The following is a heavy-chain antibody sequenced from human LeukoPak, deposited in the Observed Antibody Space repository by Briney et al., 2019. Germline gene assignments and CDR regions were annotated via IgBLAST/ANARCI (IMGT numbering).Heavy chain of an antibody. CDR3: ASITMVRGVIISDY. D-gene: IGHD3-10*01. J-gene: IGHJ4*02. Sequence: SETLSLTCTVSGGSISSGSYYWSWIRQPPGMGLEWIGRIYTSGSTNYNPSLKGRVTISVDTSKNQFSLKLSSVTAADTAVYYCASITMVRGVIISDYWGQGTLVTVSS. CDR2: IYTSGST. CDR1: GGSISSGSYY. V-gene: IGHV4-61*02.